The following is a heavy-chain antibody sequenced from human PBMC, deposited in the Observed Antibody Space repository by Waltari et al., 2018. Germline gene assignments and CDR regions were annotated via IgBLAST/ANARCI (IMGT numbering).Heavy chain of an antibody. CDR3: ARGRSGRAISAPDY. V-gene: IGHV4-39*01. CDR1: GGSISSSSYY. D-gene: IGHD1-26*01. Sequence: QLQLQESGPGLVKPSETLSLTCTVSGGSISSSSYYWGWIRQPPGKGLEWIGTIFYSGRTYSNPSLKSRVTISIDTSKNQFSLKLSAVTAADTAVYYCARGRSGRAISAPDYWGQGTLVTVSS. J-gene: IGHJ4*02. CDR2: IFYSGRT.